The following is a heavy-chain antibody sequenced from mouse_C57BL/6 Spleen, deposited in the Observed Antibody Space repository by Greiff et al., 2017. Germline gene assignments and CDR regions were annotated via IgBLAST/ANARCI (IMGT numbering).Heavy chain of an antibody. V-gene: IGHV1-54*01. CDR2: INPGSGGT. CDR1: GYAFTNYL. Sequence: QVQLKESGAELVRPGTSVKVSCKASGYAFTNYLIEWVKQRPGQGLEWIGVINPGSGGTNYNEKFKGKATLTADKSSSTAYMQLSSLTSEDSAVYFCARVRQLRPDYWGQGTSVTVSS. D-gene: IGHD3-2*02. J-gene: IGHJ4*01. CDR3: ARVRQLRPDY.